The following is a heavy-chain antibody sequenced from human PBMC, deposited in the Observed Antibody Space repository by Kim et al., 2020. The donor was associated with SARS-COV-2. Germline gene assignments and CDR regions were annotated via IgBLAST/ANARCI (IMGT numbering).Heavy chain of an antibody. Sequence: SETLSLTCSVTGGAVNNDRFYWNWVRQTPGKGLEWIGYIYGGAYTIYNPSLQSRVTISVDTSKNNFSLKLTSVTAADTAVYYCARSDRATGSPQGDWGQGPLVTAPS. CDR2: IYGGAYT. V-gene: IGHV4-61*03. J-gene: IGHJ4*02. CDR3: ARSDRATGSPQGD. CDR1: GGAVNNDRFY. D-gene: IGHD1-26*01.